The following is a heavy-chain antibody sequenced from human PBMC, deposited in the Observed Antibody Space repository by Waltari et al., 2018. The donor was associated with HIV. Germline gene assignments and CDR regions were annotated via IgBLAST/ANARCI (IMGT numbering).Heavy chain of an antibody. Sequence: QVHLPQWGAGLLKPSEHLCLPCAVYGGSFRVYSWSWMRQPPGKGLEWIGEINHSGSTNYNPSLKSRVTISVDTSKNQFSLKLSSVTAADTAVYYCAALDMIVVASTPFDYWGQGTLVTVSS. J-gene: IGHJ4*02. CDR2: INHSGST. V-gene: IGHV4-34*01. CDR3: AALDMIVVASTPFDY. D-gene: IGHD3-22*01. CDR1: GGSFRVYS.